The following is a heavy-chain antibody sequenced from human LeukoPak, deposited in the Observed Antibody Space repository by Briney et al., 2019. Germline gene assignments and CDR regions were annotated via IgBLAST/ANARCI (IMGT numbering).Heavy chain of an antibody. V-gene: IGHV1-24*01. CDR3: ATRYSSGARGSFDY. CDR2: FDPEDGET. D-gene: IGHD6-19*01. CDR1: GYTLTELY. J-gene: IGHJ4*02. Sequence: ASVKVSCKVSGYTLTELYMHWVRQAPGKGLEWMGGFDPEDGETIYAQKFQGRVTMTEDTSTDTAYMELSSLRSEDTAVYYCATRYSSGARGSFDYWGQGTLVTVSS.